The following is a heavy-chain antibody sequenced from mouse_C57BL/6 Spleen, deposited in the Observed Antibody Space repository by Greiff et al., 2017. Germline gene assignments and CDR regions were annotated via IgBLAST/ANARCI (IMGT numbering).Heavy chain of an antibody. V-gene: IGHV5-6*01. CDR3: ARQSYYYGSSYVKYFDF. CDR1: GFTFSSYG. CDR2: ISSGGSYT. Sequence: EVKLMESGGDLVKPGGSLKLSCAASGFTFSSYGMSWVRQTPDKRLEWVATISSGGSYTYYPDSVKGRFTISRDNAKNTLYLQMSSLKSEDTAMYYCARQSYYYGSSYVKYFDFWGQGTTLTVSS. D-gene: IGHD1-1*01. J-gene: IGHJ2*01.